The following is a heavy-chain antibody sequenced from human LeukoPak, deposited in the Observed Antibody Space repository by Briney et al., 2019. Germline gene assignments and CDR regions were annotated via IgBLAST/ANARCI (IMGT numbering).Heavy chain of an antibody. CDR2: ISSGSSFM. V-gene: IGHV3-21*04. J-gene: IGHJ6*03. CDR3: AKNGDRGAYCSGGSCYPYYYYYIDV. D-gene: IGHD2-15*01. Sequence: GGSLRLSCAASGFTFSRYSMNWVRQAPGKGLEWVSSISSGSSFMYYADSVKGRFTISRDNSKNTLYLQMNSLRAEDTAIYYCAKNGDRGAYCSGGSCYPYYYYYIDVWGKGTTVTISS. CDR1: GFTFSRYS.